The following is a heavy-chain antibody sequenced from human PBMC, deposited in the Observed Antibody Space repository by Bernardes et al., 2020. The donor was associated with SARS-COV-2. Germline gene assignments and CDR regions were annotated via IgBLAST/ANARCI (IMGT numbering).Heavy chain of an antibody. CDR3: ATAWEGS. Sequence: GESRKISCQGSGYRFSSYWIAWVRQVPGRGLEWVAMIYPGNSDTRYSPSFEGQVTISVDNYLSTAYLQWSSLKASDTAIYYCATAWEGSWGQGTLVTVSS. D-gene: IGHD1-26*01. CDR2: IYPGNSDT. V-gene: IGHV5-51*01. CDR1: GYRFSSYW. J-gene: IGHJ4*02.